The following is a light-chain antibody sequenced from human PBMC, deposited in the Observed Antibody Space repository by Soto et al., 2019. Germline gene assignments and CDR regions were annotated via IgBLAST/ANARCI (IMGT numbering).Light chain of an antibody. V-gene: IGKV3-11*01. J-gene: IGKJ4*01. CDR1: QSVSTY. CDR3: KERRDWCQIS. CDR2: DAS. Sequence: EIVLTQSPATLSLSPGERATLSCRASQSVSTYLAWYQQKPGQAPRLISYDASNRATGIPARFSGSGSGTDFTLTISSLEPEDLAVYFCKERRDWCQISFRGGTKGDIK.